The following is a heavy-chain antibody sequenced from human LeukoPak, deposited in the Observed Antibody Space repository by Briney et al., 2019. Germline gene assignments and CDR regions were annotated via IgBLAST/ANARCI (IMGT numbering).Heavy chain of an antibody. V-gene: IGHV1-18*01. J-gene: IGHJ4*02. CDR3: ARAQTTLLLDY. D-gene: IGHD4-11*01. CDR1: GYIFTSYG. Sequence: ASVKVSCKASGYIFTSYGIIWVRQAPGQGLQWMGWISAHNGNTNYAQKLQGRVTMTTDTSTHTVYMELRSLRCDDRAVYYCARAQTTLLLDYWGQGTLLPVSS. CDR2: ISAHNGNT.